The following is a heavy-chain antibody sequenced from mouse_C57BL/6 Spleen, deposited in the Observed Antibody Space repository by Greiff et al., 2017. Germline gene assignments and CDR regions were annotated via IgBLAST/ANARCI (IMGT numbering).Heavy chain of an antibody. D-gene: IGHD3-3*01. CDR1: GFSLTSYG. V-gene: IGHV2-2*01. Sequence: VQLQQSGPGLVQPSQSLSITCTVSGFSLTSYGVHWVRQSPGKGLEWLGVIWSGGSTDYNAAFISRLSISKDNSKSQVFFKMNSLQADDTAIYYCARGRGDGYFDVWGTGTTVTVSS. CDR2: IWSGGST. J-gene: IGHJ1*03. CDR3: ARGRGDGYFDV.